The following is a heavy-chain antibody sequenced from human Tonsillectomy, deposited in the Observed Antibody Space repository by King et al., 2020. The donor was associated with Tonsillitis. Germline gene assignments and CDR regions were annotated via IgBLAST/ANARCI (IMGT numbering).Heavy chain of an antibody. D-gene: IGHD6-13*01. CDR1: GFTFSSYG. Sequence: VQLVESGGGVVQPGRSLRLSCAASGFTFSSYGMHWVRQAPGKGLEWVAVIWYDGSNKYYADSVKGRFTISRDNSKNTLYLQMNSLRAEDTAVYYCARERIAAAGRGWFDPWGQGTLVTVSS. CDR2: IWYDGSNK. CDR3: ARERIAAAGRGWFDP. J-gene: IGHJ5*02. V-gene: IGHV3-33*01.